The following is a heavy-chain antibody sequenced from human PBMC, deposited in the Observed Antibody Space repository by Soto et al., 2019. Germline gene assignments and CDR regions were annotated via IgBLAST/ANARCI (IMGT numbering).Heavy chain of an antibody. CDR1: GFTFSSYA. J-gene: IGHJ5*02. D-gene: IGHD3-10*01. CDR2: ISGSGGST. CDR3: SKSGVWFGSNWFDP. V-gene: IGHV3-23*01. Sequence: EVQLLESGGGLVQPGGSLRLSCAASGFTFSSYAMSWVRQAPGKGLEWVSAISGSGGSTYYAASVKGRFTISRDNSKNTLYLQMNSLRAEATAVYYCSKSGVWFGSNWFDPWGQGTLVTVSS.